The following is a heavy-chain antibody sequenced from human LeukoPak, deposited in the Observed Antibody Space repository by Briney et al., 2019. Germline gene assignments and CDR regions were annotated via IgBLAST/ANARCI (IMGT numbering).Heavy chain of an antibody. Sequence: GGSLRLSCAASGFTFRSYWMHWVRQAPGKGLVWVSRINTDGSSTSYADSVKGRFTISRDNAKNTLYLQMNSLRAEDTAVYYCARVQYYYDSSGYRLDAFDIWGQGTMVTVSS. CDR3: ARVQYYYDSSGYRLDAFDI. CDR2: INTDGSST. J-gene: IGHJ3*02. CDR1: GFTFRSYW. V-gene: IGHV3-74*01. D-gene: IGHD3-22*01.